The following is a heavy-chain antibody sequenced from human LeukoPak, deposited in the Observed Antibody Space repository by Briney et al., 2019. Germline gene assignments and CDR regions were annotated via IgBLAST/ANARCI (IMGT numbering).Heavy chain of an antibody. CDR2: IIPILGIA. D-gene: IGHD3-22*01. CDR3: ARDASEGYDSSGYSGY. CDR1: AGTFSSYA. Sequence: SVTVSCKTSAGTFSSYAISWVRQAPGQGLEWMGRIIPILGIANYAQKFQGRVTITADKSTSTAYMELSSLRSEDTAVYYCARDASEGYDSSGYSGYWGQGTLVTVSS. V-gene: IGHV1-69*04. J-gene: IGHJ4*02.